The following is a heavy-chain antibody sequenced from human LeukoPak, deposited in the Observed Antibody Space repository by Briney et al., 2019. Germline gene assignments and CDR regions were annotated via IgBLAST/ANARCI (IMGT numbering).Heavy chain of an antibody. J-gene: IGHJ4*02. V-gene: IGHV4-31*11. CDR2: IYSSGST. D-gene: IGHD3-22*01. CDR3: ARTDNSGYYIDY. CDR1: GGSISSSSYY. Sequence: SQTLSLTCAVSGGSISSSSYYWSWIRQHPGKGLEWIGYIYSSGSTYYNPSLKSRVTISLGTSKNQFSLDLSSVTAADTAVFYCARTDNSGYYIDYCGQGTLVTVSS.